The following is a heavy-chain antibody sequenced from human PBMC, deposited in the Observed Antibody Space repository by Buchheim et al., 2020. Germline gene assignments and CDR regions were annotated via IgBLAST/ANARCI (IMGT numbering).Heavy chain of an antibody. CDR3: TLHTLGG. CDR1: GFTFSNAW. V-gene: IGHV3-15*07. Sequence: EVQLVESGGGLVKPGGSLRLSCAGSGFTFSNAWMNWVRQAPGKGLEWVGHIKSKIDGGTTDYAAPVKGRFTISRDDSKNTLYMQMNNLKTEDTAVYYCTLHTLGGWGQGT. D-gene: IGHD2/OR15-2a*01. J-gene: IGHJ3*01. CDR2: IKSKIDGGTT.